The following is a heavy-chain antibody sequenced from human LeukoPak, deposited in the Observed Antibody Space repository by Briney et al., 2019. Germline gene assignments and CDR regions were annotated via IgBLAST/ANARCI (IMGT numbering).Heavy chain of an antibody. Sequence: GGSLRLSCAASGFTFSSYSMNWVRQAPGKGLEWVSSISSSSSYIYYADSVKGRFTISRDNAKNSLYLQMNSLRAEDTAVYYCARDGIFGVVEVDYYYYYYMDVWGKGTTVTVSS. CDR1: GFTFSSYS. V-gene: IGHV3-21*01. J-gene: IGHJ6*03. CDR3: ARDGIFGVVEVDYYYYYYMDV. CDR2: ISSSSSYI. D-gene: IGHD3-3*01.